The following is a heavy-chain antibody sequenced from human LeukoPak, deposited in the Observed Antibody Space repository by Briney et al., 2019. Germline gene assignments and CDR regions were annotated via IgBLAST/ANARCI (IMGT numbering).Heavy chain of an antibody. J-gene: IGHJ4*02. CDR2: TFCRSKCYK. CDR1: GDSVSSNSAA. D-gene: IGHD3-10*01. V-gene: IGHV6-1*01. Sequence: SQTLSLTFAFTGDSVSSNSAAWNWIRQSPSRGLEWLGRTFCRSKCYKEYAVSVKSRITINPDTSKNQFSLQLNSVTPEDTAVYYRARDLSGDGSGSSIDYWGQGTLVTVSS. CDR3: ARDLSGDGSGSSIDY.